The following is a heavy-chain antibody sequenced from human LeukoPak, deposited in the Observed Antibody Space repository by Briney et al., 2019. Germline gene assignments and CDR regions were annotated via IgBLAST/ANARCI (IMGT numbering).Heavy chain of an antibody. V-gene: IGHV1-18*01. J-gene: IGHJ6*02. CDR2: ISAYNGNT. CDR3: AREGTRSAPGSASSYYGMDV. Sequence: ASVKVSCKASGYTFTSYGISWVRQAPGQGLEWMGWISAYNGNTNYAQKLQGRVTMTTDTSTSTAYMELRSLRSDDTAVYYCAREGTRSAPGSASSYYGMDVWGQGTTVTVYS. CDR1: GYTFTSYG. D-gene: IGHD3-3*01.